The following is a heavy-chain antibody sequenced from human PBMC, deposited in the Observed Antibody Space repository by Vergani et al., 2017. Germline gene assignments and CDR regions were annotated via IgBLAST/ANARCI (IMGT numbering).Heavy chain of an antibody. CDR3: AIRGRYCSRTSCQTESGDYMDV. CDR2: IIPIFGTA. J-gene: IGHJ6*03. V-gene: IGHV1-69*01. D-gene: IGHD2-2*01. CDR1: GGTFSSYA. Sequence: QVQLVQSGAEVKKPGSSVKVSCKASGGTFSSYAISWVRQAPGQGLEWMGGIIPIFGTANYAQKFQGRVTITADESTSTAYMELSSLRSEDTAVYYCAIRGRYCSRTSCQTESGDYMDVWGKGTTVTVSS.